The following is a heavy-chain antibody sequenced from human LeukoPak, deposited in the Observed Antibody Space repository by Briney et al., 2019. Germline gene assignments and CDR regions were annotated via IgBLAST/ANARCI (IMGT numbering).Heavy chain of an antibody. D-gene: IGHD3-22*01. J-gene: IGHJ4*02. CDR2: MNPNSGNT. CDR3: ARGPYDSSGYSFDY. CDR1: GGTFSSYA. Sequence: ASVKVSCKASGGTFSSYAISWVRQATGQGLEWMGWMNPNSGNTGYAQKFQGRVTMTRNTSISTAYMELSSLRSEDTAVYYCARGPYDSSGYSFDYWGQGTLVTVSS. V-gene: IGHV1-8*02.